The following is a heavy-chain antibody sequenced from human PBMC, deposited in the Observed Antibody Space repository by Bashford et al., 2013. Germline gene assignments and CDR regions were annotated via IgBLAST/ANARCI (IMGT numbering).Heavy chain of an antibody. J-gene: IGHJ4*02. CDR3: ARGMYYYDGRGVFSDGYFDY. V-gene: IGHV4-31*03. CDR1: AGSISSGDYY. CDR2: SYYSGTT. D-gene: IGHD3-22*01. Sequence: SETLSLTCTVSAGSISSGDYYWTWIRQHPGKGLQWIGNSYYSGTTYSNPSLKSRLSISVDTSKNQLSLKLSSVTSADTAVYYCARGMYYYDGRGVFSDGYFDYWGQGTLVTVSS.